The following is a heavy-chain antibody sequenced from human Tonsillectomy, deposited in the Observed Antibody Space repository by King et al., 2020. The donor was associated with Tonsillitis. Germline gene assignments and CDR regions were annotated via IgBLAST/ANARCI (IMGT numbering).Heavy chain of an antibody. CDR1: GYRFTTYW. Sequence: QLVQSGAEVKKPGESLRISCKGSGYRFTTYWIGWVRQMPGKGLEWMGIIYPGDSDTRYSPSFQGQVTISADKSISTAYLQWSSLKASDTALYYCARGMSGSTSCYTSWGQGTLVTVSS. CDR3: ARGMSGSTSCYTS. D-gene: IGHD2-2*02. J-gene: IGHJ5*02. CDR2: IYPGDSDT. V-gene: IGHV5-51*03.